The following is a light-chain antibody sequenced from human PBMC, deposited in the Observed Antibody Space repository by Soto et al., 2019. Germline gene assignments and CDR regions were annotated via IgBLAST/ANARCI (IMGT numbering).Light chain of an antibody. V-gene: IGKV3-15*01. CDR2: GAS. J-gene: IGKJ1*01. CDR1: QSVATN. CDR3: LQTYNLPRT. Sequence: EAVLTQSPATLSVSPGERATLSCRASQSVATNLAWYQQRPGQAPRLLIYGASKRAVGLPARFSGSGSGTEFTLTISNMQREDFATYYCLQTYNLPRTFGQGTKVDIK.